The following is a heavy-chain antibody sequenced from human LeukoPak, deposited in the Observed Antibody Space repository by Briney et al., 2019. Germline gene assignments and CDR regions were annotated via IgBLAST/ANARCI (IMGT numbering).Heavy chain of an antibody. CDR3: ARGLYYYDSSGYHDY. CDR2: INPNTGGT. Sequence: ASVKVSCKASGYSFTGNYMHWVRQAPGQGFEWMGWINPNTGGTNYAQKFQGRVTITRDTSASTAYMELSSLRSEDTAVYYCARGLYYYDSSGYHDYWGQGTLVTVSS. V-gene: IGHV1-2*02. J-gene: IGHJ4*02. CDR1: GYSFTGNY. D-gene: IGHD3-22*01.